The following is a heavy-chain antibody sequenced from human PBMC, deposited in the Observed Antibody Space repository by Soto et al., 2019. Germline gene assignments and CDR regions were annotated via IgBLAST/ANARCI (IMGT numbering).Heavy chain of an antibody. Sequence: PSETLSLTCTVSGGSISSGDYYWSWIRQPPGKGLEWIGYIYYSGSTYYNPSLKSRVTISVDTSKNQFSLKLSSVTAADTAVYYCARGRRSGCPLNPRFDPWGQGTLVTVSS. V-gene: IGHV4-30-4*01. CDR3: ARGRRSGCPLNPRFDP. CDR2: IYYSGST. J-gene: IGHJ5*02. D-gene: IGHD6-19*01. CDR1: GGSISSGDYY.